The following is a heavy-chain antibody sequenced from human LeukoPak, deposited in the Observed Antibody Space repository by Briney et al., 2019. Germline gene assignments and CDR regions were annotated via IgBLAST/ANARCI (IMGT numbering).Heavy chain of an antibody. CDR1: GGSFSGYY. CDR3: ASRKDFWSGRYYYYYMDV. Sequence: SETLSLTCAVYGGSFSGYYWSWIRQPPGKGLEWIGEINHSGSTNYNPSLKSRVTISVDTSKNQFSLKLSSETAADTAVYYCASRKDFWSGRYYYYYMDVWGKGTTVTVSS. J-gene: IGHJ6*03. CDR2: INHSGST. D-gene: IGHD3-3*01. V-gene: IGHV4-34*01.